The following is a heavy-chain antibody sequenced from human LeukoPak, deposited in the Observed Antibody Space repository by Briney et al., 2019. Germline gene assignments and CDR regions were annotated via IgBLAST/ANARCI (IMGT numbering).Heavy chain of an antibody. V-gene: IGHV1-69*05. CDR1: GGTFSSYA. CDR3: ARGRSYYDSSGYYYDY. CDR2: IIPIFGTA. Sequence: SVKVSCKASGGTFSSYAISWVRPAPGQGLEWMGGIIPIFGTANYAQKFQGRVTITTDESTSTAYMELSSLRSEDTAVYYCARGRSYYDSSGYYYDYWGQGTLVTVSS. J-gene: IGHJ4*02. D-gene: IGHD3-22*01.